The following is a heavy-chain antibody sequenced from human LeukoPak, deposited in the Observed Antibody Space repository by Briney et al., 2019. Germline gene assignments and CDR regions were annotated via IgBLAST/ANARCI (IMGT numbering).Heavy chain of an antibody. CDR3: ATDPYSSSPGGY. V-gene: IGHV1-24*01. Sequence: GASVKVSCKVSGYTLTELSMHWERQAPGKGLEWMGGFDPEDGETIYAQKFQGRVTMTEDTSTDTAYMELSSLRSEDTAVYYCATDPYSSSPGGYWGQGTLVTVSS. CDR1: GYTLTELS. CDR2: FDPEDGET. J-gene: IGHJ4*02. D-gene: IGHD6-13*01.